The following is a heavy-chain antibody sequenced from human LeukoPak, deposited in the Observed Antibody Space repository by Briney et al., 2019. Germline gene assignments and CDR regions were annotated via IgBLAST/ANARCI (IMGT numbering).Heavy chain of an antibody. J-gene: IGHJ4*02. CDR2: IYHSGST. CDR3: ASSPGSGGPKQ. D-gene: IGHD2-15*01. CDR1: GYAISSGYY. Sequence: PSETLPLTCAVSGYAISSGYYWGWIRQPAGKGLEWIGSIYHSGSTYYNPAHKSRVTTSVDTSKNQCSLKLCSVTAADTAVYYCASSPGSGGPKQWGQGTLVTVSS. V-gene: IGHV4-38-2*01.